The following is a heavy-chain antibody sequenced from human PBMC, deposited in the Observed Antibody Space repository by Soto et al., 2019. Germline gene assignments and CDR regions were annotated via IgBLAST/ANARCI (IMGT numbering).Heavy chain of an antibody. V-gene: IGHV3-21*01. D-gene: IGHD3-22*01. J-gene: IGHJ4*02. CDR2: ITSSGSFI. CDR3: ARVPAASDRTAFYYVSKFFYFDY. Sequence: LRLSCAASGFTFSNSTMNWVRQAPGKGLEWVACITSSGSFIYYADSMKGRFTISRDDAKKSLYLQMNSPRAEDTAVYYCARVPAASDRTAFYYVSKFFYFDYWGRGTQVTVSS. CDR1: GFTFSNST.